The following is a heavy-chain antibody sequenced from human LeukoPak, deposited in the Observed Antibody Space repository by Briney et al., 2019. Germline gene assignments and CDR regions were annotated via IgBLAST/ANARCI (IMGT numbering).Heavy chain of an antibody. CDR2: INRVDGIR. D-gene: IGHD4-17*01. CDR3: ASEKNYGDKYFDS. CDR1: GDTSNIHY. V-gene: IGHV1-46*02. Sequence: ASVKISCKASGDTSNIHYFHWIRQAPGQGLEWMGIINRVDGIRGNAQTFQGRLMLTKDTSTSTAYMELSSLRSEDTAIYYCASEKNYGDKYFDSWGQGTLVTVSS. J-gene: IGHJ4*02.